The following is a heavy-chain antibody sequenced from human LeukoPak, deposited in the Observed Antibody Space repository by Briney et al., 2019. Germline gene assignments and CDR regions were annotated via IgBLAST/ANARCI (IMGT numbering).Heavy chain of an antibody. CDR2: IRSKAYGGTT. V-gene: IGHV3-49*04. CDR1: GFTFGDYA. Sequence: GGSLRLSCTASGFTFGDYAMSWVRQAPGKGLEWVGFIRSKAYGGTTEYAASVKGRFTISRDDSKSIAYLQMNSLKTEDTAVYYCTSPNYDILTGYPFDAFDIWGQGTMVTVSS. J-gene: IGHJ3*02. CDR3: TSPNYDILTGYPFDAFDI. D-gene: IGHD3-9*01.